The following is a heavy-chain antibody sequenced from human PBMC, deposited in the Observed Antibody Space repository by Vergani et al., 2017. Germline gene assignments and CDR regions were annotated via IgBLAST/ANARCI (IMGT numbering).Heavy chain of an antibody. CDR1: GFTFSSYS. D-gene: IGHD2-2*01. V-gene: IGHV3-21*01. J-gene: IGHJ6*02. CDR3: ARDPCSSTSCYQLYYYYYGMDV. Sequence: EVQLVESGGGLVKPGGSLRLSCAASGFTFSSYSMNWVRQAPGKGLEWVSSISSSSSYIYYADSVKGRFTISRDNAKNSLYLQMNSLRAEDTAVYYCARDPCSSTSCYQLYYYYYGMDVWGQGTTVTVSS. CDR2: ISSSSSYI.